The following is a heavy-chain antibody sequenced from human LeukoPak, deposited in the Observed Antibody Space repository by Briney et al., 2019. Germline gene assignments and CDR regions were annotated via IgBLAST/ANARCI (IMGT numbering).Heavy chain of an antibody. CDR2: ISYDGSNK. CDR3: ARVGVVPAASLAYYYGMDV. Sequence: GGSLRLSCAASGFTFSSYAMHWVRQAPGKGLEWVAVISYDGSNKYYADSVKGRFTISRDNAKNSLYLQMNSLRAEDTAVYYCARVGVVPAASLAYYYGMDVWGQGTTVTVSS. V-gene: IGHV3-30-3*01. D-gene: IGHD2-2*01. CDR1: GFTFSSYA. J-gene: IGHJ6*02.